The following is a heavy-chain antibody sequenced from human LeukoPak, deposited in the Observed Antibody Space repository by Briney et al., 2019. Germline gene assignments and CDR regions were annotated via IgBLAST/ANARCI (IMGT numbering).Heavy chain of an antibody. D-gene: IGHD3-22*01. J-gene: IGHJ4*02. CDR2: INPTSGGT. CDR1: GYTFTGYY. CDR3: ASSGHYYDSSGPYYFDY. Sequence: ASVKVSCKASGYTFTGYYMHWVRQAPGQGLEWMGRINPTSGGTNYAQKFQGRVTMTRDTSISTAYMELSRLRSDDTAVYYCASSGHYYDSSGPYYFDYWGQGTLVTVSS. V-gene: IGHV1-2*06.